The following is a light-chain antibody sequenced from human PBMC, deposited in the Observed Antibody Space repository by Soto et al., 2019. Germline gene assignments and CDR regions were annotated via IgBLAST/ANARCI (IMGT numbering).Light chain of an antibody. J-gene: IGKJ1*01. Sequence: EIVLTQSPATLSLSPGERATLSCRASQSVSSYLAWYQQRPGQAPRLLIYDAFNRATGIPARFSGSGSGTDFTLTISSLEPEDFAAYFCQQRSNWPPTFGQGTKV. CDR1: QSVSSY. CDR2: DAF. V-gene: IGKV3-11*01. CDR3: QQRSNWPPT.